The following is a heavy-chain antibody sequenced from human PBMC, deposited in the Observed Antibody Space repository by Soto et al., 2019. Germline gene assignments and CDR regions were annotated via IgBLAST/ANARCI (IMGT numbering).Heavy chain of an antibody. Sequence: PSETLSLTCAVYGGSFSGYYWSWIRQPPGKGLEWIGEINHSGSTNYNPSLKSRVTISVDTSKNQFSLKLSSVTAADTAVYYCARDSEELAGAPVDYWGQGXLVTVYS. D-gene: IGHD1-26*01. CDR2: INHSGST. V-gene: IGHV4-34*01. CDR1: GGSFSGYY. J-gene: IGHJ4*02. CDR3: ARDSEELAGAPVDY.